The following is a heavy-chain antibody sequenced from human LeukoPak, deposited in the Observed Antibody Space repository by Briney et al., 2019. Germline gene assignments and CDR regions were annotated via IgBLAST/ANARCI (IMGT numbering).Heavy chain of an antibody. Sequence: PGGSLRLSCAASGFTFSGYAMSWVRQAPGKGLEWVSAISGSGGTTHYADSVKGRFTISRDNSKNTLYLQMNSPRAEDTAVYYCAKETPSWGTFDYWGQGTLVTVSS. CDR2: ISGSGGTT. D-gene: IGHD3-16*01. V-gene: IGHV3-23*01. CDR1: GFTFSGYA. CDR3: AKETPSWGTFDY. J-gene: IGHJ4*02.